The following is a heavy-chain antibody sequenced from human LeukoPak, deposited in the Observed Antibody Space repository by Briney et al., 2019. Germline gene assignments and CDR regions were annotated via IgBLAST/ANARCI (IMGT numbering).Heavy chain of an antibody. CDR2: IYHSGST. CDR3: AREGPTSFSDY. Sequence: WETLSLTCTVSGYSISSGYYCGWIRQTPGKGLEWIGSIYHSGSTYYNPSLKSRVTISVDTSKNQFSLKLSSVTAADTAVYYCAREGPTSFSDYWGQGTLVTVSS. D-gene: IGHD1-1*01. V-gene: IGHV4-38-2*02. J-gene: IGHJ4*02. CDR1: GYSISSGYY.